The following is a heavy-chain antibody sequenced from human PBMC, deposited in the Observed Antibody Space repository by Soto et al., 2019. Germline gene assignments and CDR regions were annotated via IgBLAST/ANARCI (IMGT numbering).Heavy chain of an antibody. CDR1: GYTFTSYG. Sequence: QVQLVQSGAEVKKPGASVKVSCKTSGYTFTSYGISWVRQAPGQGLEWMGWITAYNGNTNYTQKLQGRVTMTTDTSTSTAYMELRSLRSDDTAVYYCAIDGLKGYQLLYYYYYGMDVWGQGTTVTVSS. V-gene: IGHV1-18*04. CDR2: ITAYNGNT. D-gene: IGHD2-2*02. J-gene: IGHJ6*02. CDR3: AIDGLKGYQLLYYYYYGMDV.